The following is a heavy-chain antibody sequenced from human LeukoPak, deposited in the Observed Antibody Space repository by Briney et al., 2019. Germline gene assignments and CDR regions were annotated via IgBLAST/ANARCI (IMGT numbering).Heavy chain of an antibody. D-gene: IGHD6-13*01. CDR3: ARVQPATGYSSSWVPNNYYYYGMDV. CDR1: GGTFSSYA. Sequence: SVKVSCKASGGTFSSYAISWVRQAPGQGLEWMGRIIPILGIANYAQKFQGRVTITADKSTSTAYMELSSLRSEDTAVYYCARVQPATGYSSSWVPNNYYYYGMDVWGQGTTVTVSS. CDR2: IIPILGIA. J-gene: IGHJ6*02. V-gene: IGHV1-69*04.